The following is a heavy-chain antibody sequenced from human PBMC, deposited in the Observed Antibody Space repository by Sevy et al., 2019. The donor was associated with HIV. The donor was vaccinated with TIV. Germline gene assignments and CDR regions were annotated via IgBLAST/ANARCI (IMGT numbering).Heavy chain of an antibody. CDR3: ARDGGTLTTPGAFDI. Sequence: SETLSLTCTVSGGSISSGSNSWNWIRQPPGKGLEWIGYIYHSGNTYYNPSLKSRLTISVDRSKNQFSLKLSSVTAADTAMYYCARDGGTLTTPGAFDIWGQGTMVTVSS. D-gene: IGHD4-17*01. CDR1: GGSISSGSNS. CDR2: IYHSGNT. V-gene: IGHV4-30-2*01. J-gene: IGHJ3*02.